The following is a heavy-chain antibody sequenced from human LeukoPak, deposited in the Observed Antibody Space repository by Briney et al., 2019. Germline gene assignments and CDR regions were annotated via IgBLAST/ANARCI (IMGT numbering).Heavy chain of an antibody. CDR2: ISSSGSTI. Sequence: PEGSLRLSCAASGFTFSSYEMNWVRQAPGKGLEWVSYISSSGSTIHYADSVKGRFTISRDNAKNSLYLQMNSLRAEDTAVYYCAREGLYGGGLEYGMDVWGQGTTVTVS. CDR3: AREGLYGGGLEYGMDV. J-gene: IGHJ6*02. CDR1: GFTFSSYE. D-gene: IGHD4-23*01. V-gene: IGHV3-48*03.